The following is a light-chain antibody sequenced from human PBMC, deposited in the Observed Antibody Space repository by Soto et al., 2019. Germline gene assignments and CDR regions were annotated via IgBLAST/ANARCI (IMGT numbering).Light chain of an antibody. CDR2: DTI. V-gene: IGLV7-46*01. J-gene: IGLJ2*01. CDR1: TGAVTSGHY. CDR3: FLSYSGIVV. Sequence: QTVVTQESSLTVSPGGTVTLTCGSTTGAVTSGHYPYWFQQKPGQAPKTLIYDTIIKYSWTPVRFSGSLLGGKAALTLSGAQPEDEADYYCFLSYSGIVVFGGGTQLTVL.